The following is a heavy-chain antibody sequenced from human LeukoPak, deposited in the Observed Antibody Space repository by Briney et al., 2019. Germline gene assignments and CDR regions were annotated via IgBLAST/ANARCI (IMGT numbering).Heavy chain of an antibody. J-gene: IGHJ4*02. CDR3: ARVDVDLLYFDY. V-gene: IGHV4-38-2*01. D-gene: IGHD3-9*01. Sequence: SETLSLTCAVSGYSISSGYYWGWIRQPPGKGLEWIGSIYHSGSTYYNPSLKSRVTISVDTSKNQFSLKLSSVTAADTAVYYCARVDVDLLYFDYWGQGTLVTVSS. CDR1: GYSISSGYY. CDR2: IYHSGST.